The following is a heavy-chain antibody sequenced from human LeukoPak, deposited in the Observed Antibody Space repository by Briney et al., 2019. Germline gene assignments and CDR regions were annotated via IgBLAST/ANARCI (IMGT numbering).Heavy chain of an antibody. CDR1: GYIFTAYA. V-gene: IGHV1-3*01. Sequence: SVNVSCNASGYIFTAYAIHWVPEAPGQRLECMGWISAVNGNTKYSQNFHRRVTFTRYTSATTAYMDLRSLRSEDTAVYYCARDVVPADSHFDRWGQGTLVTVSS. D-gene: IGHD2-2*01. CDR3: ARDVVPADSHFDR. J-gene: IGHJ5*02. CDR2: ISAVNGNT.